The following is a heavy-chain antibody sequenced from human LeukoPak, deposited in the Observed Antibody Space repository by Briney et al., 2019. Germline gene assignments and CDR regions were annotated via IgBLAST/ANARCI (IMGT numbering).Heavy chain of an antibody. V-gene: IGHV3-66*01. CDR1: GFTVSSNY. CDR2: IYSGGST. J-gene: IGHJ4*02. CDR3: ARDEGPGSYVLYYFDY. Sequence: PGGSLRLSCAASGFTVSSNYMSWVRQAPGKGLEWVSVIYSGGSTYYADSVKGRFTISRDNSKNTLYLQMNSLRAEDTAVYYCARDEGPGSYVLYYFDYWGQGTLVTVSS. D-gene: IGHD3-10*01.